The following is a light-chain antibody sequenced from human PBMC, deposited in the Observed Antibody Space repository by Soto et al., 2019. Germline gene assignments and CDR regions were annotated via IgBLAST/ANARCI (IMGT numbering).Light chain of an antibody. V-gene: IGKV3-15*01. CDR3: HQYGDSPQT. Sequence: EIVMTQSPATLSVSPGERATLSCRASQSVSSNLAWYQQKPGQAPRLLIYGASTRATGIPARFSGSGSGTEFTLTISSLQSEDFAVYYCHQYGDSPQTFGQGTKVEI. CDR1: QSVSSN. CDR2: GAS. J-gene: IGKJ1*01.